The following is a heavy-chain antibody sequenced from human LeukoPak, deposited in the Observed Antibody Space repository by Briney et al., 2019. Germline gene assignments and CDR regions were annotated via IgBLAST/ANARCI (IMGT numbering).Heavy chain of an antibody. V-gene: IGHV1-18*01. CDR1: GYTFTSYG. Sequence: ASVKVSCKASGYTFTSYGISWVRQAPGQGLEWMGWISAYNGNTNYAQKLQGRVTMTTDTSTSTAYMELRSLRSDDTAVYYCARKVAATIWGSYFDYWGQGTLVTVSS. CDR2: ISAYNGNT. CDR3: ARKVAATIWGSYFDY. J-gene: IGHJ4*02. D-gene: IGHD5-12*01.